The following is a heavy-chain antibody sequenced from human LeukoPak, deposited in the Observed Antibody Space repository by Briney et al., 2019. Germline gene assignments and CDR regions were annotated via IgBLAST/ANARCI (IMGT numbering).Heavy chain of an antibody. Sequence: GVGVRLSCAVSGLTLSAHGMHWVRQAPGKRLEWVAVLSYDGGNEYYPASVRGRFTISRDLSKDTLYLQMNSLRVEDTAVYYCATGRGTRYYFDYWGQGTLVTVSS. CDR2: LSYDGGNE. J-gene: IGHJ4*02. D-gene: IGHD4-17*01. CDR1: GLTLSAHG. CDR3: ATGRGTRYYFDY. V-gene: IGHV3-30*03.